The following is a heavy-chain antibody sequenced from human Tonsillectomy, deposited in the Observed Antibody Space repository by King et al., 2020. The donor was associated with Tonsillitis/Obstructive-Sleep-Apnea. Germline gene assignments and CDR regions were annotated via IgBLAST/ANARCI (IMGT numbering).Heavy chain of an antibody. J-gene: IGHJ5*02. CDR2: IYPGDSDT. CDR3: ARHRLSTRSDWKEVEGWFDP. CDR1: GYSFTSYW. D-gene: IGHD2-2*01. Sequence: VQLVQSGAEVKKPGESLKISCKGSGYSFTSYWIGWVRQMPGKGLEWMGIIYPGDSDTRYSPSFQGQVTISADKSISTAYLQWSSLKASDTAMYYCARHRLSTRSDWKEVEGWFDPWGQGTLVTVSS. V-gene: IGHV5-51*01.